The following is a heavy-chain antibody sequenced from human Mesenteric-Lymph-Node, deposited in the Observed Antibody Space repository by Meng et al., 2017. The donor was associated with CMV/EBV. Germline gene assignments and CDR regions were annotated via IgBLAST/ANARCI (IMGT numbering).Heavy chain of an antibody. D-gene: IGHD2-21*01. Sequence: GESLKISCAASRFTFSDYYMSWIRQAPGKGLEWVSYISSSGSTIYYADSVKGRFTISRDDSRNTVDLQMNSLRAEDTAVYYCAKIPTTVLFPWGQGTLVTVSS. CDR3: AKIPTTVLFP. CDR2: ISSSGSTI. CDR1: RFTFSDYY. V-gene: IGHV3-11*01. J-gene: IGHJ5*02.